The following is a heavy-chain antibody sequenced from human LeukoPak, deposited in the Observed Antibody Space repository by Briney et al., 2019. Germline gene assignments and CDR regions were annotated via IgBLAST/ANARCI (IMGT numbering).Heavy chain of an antibody. J-gene: IGHJ4*02. V-gene: IGHV3-30*02. CDR1: GFTFSSYG. CDR3: AKDRSPYDSSGPYFDY. CDR2: IRYDGSNK. D-gene: IGHD3-22*01. Sequence: GGSLRLSCAASGFTFSSYGMHWVRQAPGKGLEWVAFIRYDGSNKYYADSVKGRFTISRDNSKNTLYLQMNSLRAEDTAVYYCAKDRSPYDSSGPYFDYWGQGTLVTVSS.